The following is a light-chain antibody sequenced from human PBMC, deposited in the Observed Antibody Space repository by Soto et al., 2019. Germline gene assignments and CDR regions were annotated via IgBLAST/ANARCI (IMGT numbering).Light chain of an antibody. CDR3: AAWDDSLRGVV. J-gene: IGLJ3*02. CDR2: RNN. CDR1: TSNIGSNY. Sequence: QSVLTQPPSASGPPGQRVTISCSGSTSNIGSNYVYWYQQLPGTAPKLLIYRNNQRPSGVPDRFSGSKSGTSASLAISGLRSEDEADYHCAAWDDSLRGVVFGGGTKLTVL. V-gene: IGLV1-47*01.